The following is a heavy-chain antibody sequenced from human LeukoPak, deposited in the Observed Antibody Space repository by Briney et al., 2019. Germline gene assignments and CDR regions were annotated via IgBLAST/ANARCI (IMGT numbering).Heavy chain of an antibody. J-gene: IGHJ1*01. CDR1: GYSFTSYW. CDR2: IYPGDSDT. V-gene: IGHV5-51*01. CDR3: ARPLYCSGGSCYSTH. Sequence: EESLKISCQGSGYSFTSYWIGWVRQMPGKGLEWMGIIYPGDSDTRYSPSFQGQVTISADKSLSTAYLQWSSLKASDTAIYYCARPLYCSGGSCYSTHWGQGTLVTVSS. D-gene: IGHD2-15*01.